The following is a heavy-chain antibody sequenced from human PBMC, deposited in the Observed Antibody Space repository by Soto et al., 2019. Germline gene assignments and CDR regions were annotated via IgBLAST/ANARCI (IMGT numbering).Heavy chain of an antibody. CDR1: GGSISNDNYF. CDR2: IHYSGSA. J-gene: IGHJ3*02. D-gene: IGHD2-2*01. Sequence: QVQLQESGPGLVKPSQTLSLTCTVSGGSISNDNYFWSWIRQHPGKGLEWIGYIHYSGSACYNPSLRGRVIILVDTTKNQFSMKLTSVTAADTAMYYCAREVNVPADADAFDIWGQGTMVTVSS. V-gene: IGHV4-31*03. CDR3: AREVNVPADADAFDI.